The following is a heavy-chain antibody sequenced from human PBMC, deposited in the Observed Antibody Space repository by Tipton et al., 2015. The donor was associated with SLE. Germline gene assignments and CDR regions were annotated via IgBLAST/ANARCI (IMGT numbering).Heavy chain of an antibody. J-gene: IGHJ6*03. CDR2: ISSSGSTI. D-gene: IGHD5-18*01. CDR1: GFTFSSYE. Sequence: GSLRLSCAASGFTFSSYEMNWVRQAPGKGLEWVSYISSSGSTIYYADSVKGRFTISRDNAKNSLYLQMNNLRAEDTAVYYCARGGLGYSYYYYMDVWGKGTTVTVSS. V-gene: IGHV3-48*03. CDR3: ARGGLGYSYYYYMDV.